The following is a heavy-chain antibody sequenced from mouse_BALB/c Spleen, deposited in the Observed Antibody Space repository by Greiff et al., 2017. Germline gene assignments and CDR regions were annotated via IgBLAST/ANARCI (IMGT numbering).Heavy chain of an antibody. CDR2: ISCYNGAT. D-gene: IGHD1-1*02. J-gene: IGHJ4*01. Sequence: LVKTGASVKISCKASGYSFTGYYMHWVKQSHGKSLEWIGYISCYNGATSYNQKFKGKATFTVDTSSSTAYMQFNSLTSEDSAVYYCAREGKLGVTRVYAMDYWGQGTSVTVSS. CDR3: AREGKLGVTRVYAMDY. V-gene: IGHV1S34*01. CDR1: GYSFTGYY.